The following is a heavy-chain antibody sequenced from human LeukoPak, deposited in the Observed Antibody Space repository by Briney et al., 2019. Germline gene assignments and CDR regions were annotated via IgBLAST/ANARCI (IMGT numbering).Heavy chain of an antibody. CDR1: GFTFSDYY. Sequence: GGSLRLSCAASGFTFSDYYMSWIRQAPGKGLEWVSYISSSGSTIYYADSVKGRFTISRDNAKNSLYLQMNSLRAEDTAVYYCAKAGKAMVRGVITYYYYYMDVWGKGTTVTISS. CDR2: ISSSGSTI. J-gene: IGHJ6*03. V-gene: IGHV3-11*01. CDR3: AKAGKAMVRGVITYYYYYMDV. D-gene: IGHD3-10*01.